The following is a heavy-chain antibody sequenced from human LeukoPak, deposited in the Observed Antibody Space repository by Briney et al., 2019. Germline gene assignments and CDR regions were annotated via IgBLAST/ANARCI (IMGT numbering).Heavy chain of an antibody. J-gene: IGHJ4*02. V-gene: IGHV3-23*01. CDR3: AKNRGYCSGGSCYGDY. D-gene: IGHD2-15*01. CDR2: ISTSGDNT. CDR1: GFTFSNYA. Sequence: GGSLRLSCAASGFTFSNYAMSWVRQAPGKGLEWVSTISTSGDNTYFADSVKGRFTISRDISKNTLYLQMNSLRVKDTAVYYCAKNRGYCSGGSCYGDYWGQGTLVTVSS.